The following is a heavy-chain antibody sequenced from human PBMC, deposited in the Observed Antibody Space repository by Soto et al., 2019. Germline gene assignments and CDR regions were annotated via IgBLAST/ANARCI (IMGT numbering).Heavy chain of an antibody. CDR1: GGSISSGGFF. D-gene: IGHD6-6*01. J-gene: IGHJ4*02. Sequence: SETLSLTCTVSGGSISSGGFFWSWIRQHPGKGLEWIGYIHYSGSTHYNPSLKSRVTISEDTSKNQFSLKLSSVTAADTAVYYCAGAVWGDSSSFSYWGQGTLVTVSS. CDR3: AGAVWGDSSSFSY. CDR2: IHYSGST. V-gene: IGHV4-31*03.